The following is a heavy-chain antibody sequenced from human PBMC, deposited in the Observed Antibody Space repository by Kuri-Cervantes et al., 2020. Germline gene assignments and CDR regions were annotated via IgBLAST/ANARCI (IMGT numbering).Heavy chain of an antibody. CDR2: IYYSGST. J-gene: IGHJ1*01. CDR3: ARDAF. Sequence: SETLSLTCTVSGGSISSSSYYWGWIRQPPGKGLEWIGSIYYSGSTDYNPSLKSRVTISIDRSNNQFSLKLTSVTPADTAVYYCARDAFWGQGALVTVSS. V-gene: IGHV4-39*07. CDR1: GGSISSSSYY.